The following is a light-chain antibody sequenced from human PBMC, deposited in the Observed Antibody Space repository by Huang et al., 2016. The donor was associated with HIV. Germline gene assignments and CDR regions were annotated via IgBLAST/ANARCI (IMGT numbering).Light chain of an antibody. Sequence: QLTQSPSSLSASVGDRVTITCRASQGISNTLAWYQQKPGKAPQLRIYDASSWQTGAPSRFSVIGSGTEFTLTISSLQPEDCATYYCQQFNHYPLTFGGGTKVEIE. CDR2: DAS. CDR1: QGISNT. J-gene: IGKJ4*01. CDR3: QQFNHYPLT. V-gene: IGKV1D-13*01.